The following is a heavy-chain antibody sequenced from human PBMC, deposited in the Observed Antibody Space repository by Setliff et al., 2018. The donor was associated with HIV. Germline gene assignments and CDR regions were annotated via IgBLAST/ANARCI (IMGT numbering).Heavy chain of an antibody. J-gene: IGHJ4*02. CDR2: VYYSGTT. V-gene: IGHV4-59*03. CDR3: ARKHLFNVFDY. CDR1: GGSISTYY. Sequence: PSETLSLTCTVSGGSISTYYWSWTRQPPGKGLEWIGYVYYSGTTNYNPSLKSRVTISVDTSKNQFSLSLNSVTAADTAVYYCARKHLFNVFDYWGQGTLVTVSS.